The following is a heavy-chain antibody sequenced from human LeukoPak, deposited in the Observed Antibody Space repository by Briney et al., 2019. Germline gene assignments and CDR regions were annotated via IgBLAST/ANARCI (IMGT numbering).Heavy chain of an antibody. Sequence: GGSLRLPCAASGFTFSSYGMHWVRQAPGKGLEWVAVIWYDGSNKCYADSVKGRFTISRDNSKNTLYLQMNSLRAEDTAVYYCAREGHCSGGSCHSVDYWGQGTLVTVSS. CDR2: IWYDGSNK. CDR3: AREGHCSGGSCHSVDY. D-gene: IGHD2-15*01. V-gene: IGHV3-33*01. CDR1: GFTFSSYG. J-gene: IGHJ4*02.